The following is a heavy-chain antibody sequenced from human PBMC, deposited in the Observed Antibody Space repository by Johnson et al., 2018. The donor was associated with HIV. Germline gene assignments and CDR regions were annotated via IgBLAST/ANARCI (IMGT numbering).Heavy chain of an antibody. D-gene: IGHD3-3*01. CDR2: IRYDGSNK. J-gene: IGHJ3*02. Sequence: QVQLVESGGGVVQPGGSLRLSCAASGFIFTSYGMHWVRQAPGKGLEWVTFIRYDGSNKYYAKTVKGRFPISRDNSKNTLYLQMNSLRADDTAVYYCARDGWRFGVVSAFDIWGQGTMVTVSS. CDR3: ARDGWRFGVVSAFDI. V-gene: IGHV3-30*02. CDR1: GFIFTSYG.